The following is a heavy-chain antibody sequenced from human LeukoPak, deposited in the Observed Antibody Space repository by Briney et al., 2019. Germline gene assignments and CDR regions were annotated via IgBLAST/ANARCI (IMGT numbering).Heavy chain of an antibody. CDR2: ISGSGGST. D-gene: IGHD2-21*02. CDR1: GFTFSSYA. V-gene: IGHV3-23*01. CDR3: ARSSVSGGDPPRILYYFDY. J-gene: IGHJ4*02. Sequence: GGSLRLSCAASGFTFSSYAMSWVRQAPGKGLEWVSAISGSGGSTYYADSVKGRFTIPRDNAKNSLYLQMNSLRAEDTAVYYCARSSVSGGDPPRILYYFDYWGQGTLVTVSS.